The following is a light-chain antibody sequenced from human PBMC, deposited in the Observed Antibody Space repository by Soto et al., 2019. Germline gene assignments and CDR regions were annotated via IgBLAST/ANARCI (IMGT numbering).Light chain of an antibody. Sequence: DIQMTQSPSNLSASVGERVTIKCRASQSISSWLAWYQQKPGKARKLLIYDASSLESGVPSRFSRSGSGTESTLTISSLQPDEFATYYCQRYNSYPWTLGKGHKVDVK. V-gene: IGKV1-5*01. CDR3: QRYNSYPWT. CDR1: QSISSW. J-gene: IGKJ1*01. CDR2: DAS.